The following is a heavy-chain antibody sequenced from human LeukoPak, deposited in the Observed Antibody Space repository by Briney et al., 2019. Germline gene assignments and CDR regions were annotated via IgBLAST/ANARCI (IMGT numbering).Heavy chain of an antibody. Sequence: GGSPRLSCAASGFTFSSYAMSWVRQAPGKGLEWVSVLYTDGSTNYADSVKGRFTISRDNSKHTLYIQMNSLRVEDTAVYYCARADYFDSSGYYFDNWGQGALVTVSS. D-gene: IGHD3-22*01. CDR1: GFTFSSYA. J-gene: IGHJ4*02. CDR3: ARADYFDSSGYYFDN. V-gene: IGHV3-53*01. CDR2: LYTDGST.